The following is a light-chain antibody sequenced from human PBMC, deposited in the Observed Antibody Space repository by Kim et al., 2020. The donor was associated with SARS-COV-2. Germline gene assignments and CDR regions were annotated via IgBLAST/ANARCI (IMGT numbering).Light chain of an antibody. J-gene: IGKJ1*01. Sequence: ASVEDRVTTTCRARLSIRRWLDRHKQRTRRAPKRLINDASNMERGVPSRFSGSRSGTEFTLTISSLQPDDSANYYCQQFSSYEWTFGQGTTVDIK. CDR2: DAS. CDR1: LSIRRW. CDR3: QQFSSYEWT. V-gene: IGKV1-5*01.